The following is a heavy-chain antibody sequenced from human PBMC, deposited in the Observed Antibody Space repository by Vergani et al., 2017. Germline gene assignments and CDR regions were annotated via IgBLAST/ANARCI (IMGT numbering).Heavy chain of an antibody. CDR3: AILLTQGTGGYDSSGNGAFDI. D-gene: IGHD3-22*01. V-gene: IGHV3-21*01. CDR2: ISSSSSYI. CDR1: GFTFSSYS. J-gene: IGHJ3*02. Sequence: EVQLVESGGGLVKPGGSLRLSCAAYGFTFSSYSMNWVRQAPGKGLEWVSSISSSSSYIYYADSVKGRFTISRDNAKNSLYLQMNSLRAEDTAVYYCAILLTQGTGGYDSSGNGAFDIWGQGTMVTVSS.